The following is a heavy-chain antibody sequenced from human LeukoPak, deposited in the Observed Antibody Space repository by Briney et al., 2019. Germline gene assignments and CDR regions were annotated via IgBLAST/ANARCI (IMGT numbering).Heavy chain of an antibody. CDR3: ARDVGTTGWHTFDY. D-gene: IGHD3-9*01. CDR1: GDSVSSDNGA. CDR2: TYYRSKWYN. Sequence: SQTLSLTCAISGDSVSSDNGAWNWIRQSPSRGLEWLGRTYYRSKWYNDYAESLISRITISPITSKNQFSLQLYSVTPEDTAVYYCARDVGTTGWHTFDYWGQGTLVTVSS. V-gene: IGHV6-1*01. J-gene: IGHJ4*02.